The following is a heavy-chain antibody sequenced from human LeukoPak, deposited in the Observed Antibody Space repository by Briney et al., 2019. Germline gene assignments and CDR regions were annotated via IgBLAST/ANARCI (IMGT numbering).Heavy chain of an antibody. D-gene: IGHD3-10*01. J-gene: IGHJ5*02. CDR3: ARDNYYGSGSFIHWFDP. Sequence: ASVKVSCKASGYTFTSYGISWVRQAPGQGLEWMGWISGYNGNTNYAQKLQGRVTMTTDTSTSTAYMELRSLRSDDTAVYYCARDNYYGSGSFIHWFDPWGQGTLVTVSS. V-gene: IGHV1-18*01. CDR1: GYTFTSYG. CDR2: ISGYNGNT.